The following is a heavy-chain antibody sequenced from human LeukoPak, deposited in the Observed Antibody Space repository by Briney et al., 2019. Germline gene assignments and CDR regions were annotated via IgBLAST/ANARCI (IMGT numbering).Heavy chain of an antibody. CDR1: GYTFTGYY. CDR3: ARDGDGVVVPAAYYYYYGMDV. V-gene: IGHV1-2*02. J-gene: IGHJ6*02. D-gene: IGHD2-2*01. CDR2: INPNSGGT. Sequence: ASVKVSCKASGYTFTGYYKHWVRQAPGQGLEWMGWINPNSGGTNYAQKFQGRVTMTRDTSISTAYMELSRLRSDDTAVYYCARDGDGVVVPAAYYYYYGMDVWGQGTTVTVSS.